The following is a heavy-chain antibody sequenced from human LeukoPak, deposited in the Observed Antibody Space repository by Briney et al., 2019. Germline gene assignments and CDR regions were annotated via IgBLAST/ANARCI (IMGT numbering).Heavy chain of an antibody. V-gene: IGHV3-48*01. CDR1: GFTFSSYS. J-gene: IGHJ4*02. Sequence: GGSLRLSCAASGFTFSSYSMNWVRQAPGKGLEWVSYISSSSSTIYYADSVKGRFTISRDNSKNTLYLQMNSLRAEDTAVYYCAKDRGSSGSYGGVFDYWGQGTLVTVSS. CDR3: AKDRGSSGSYGGVFDY. D-gene: IGHD1-26*01. CDR2: ISSSSSTI.